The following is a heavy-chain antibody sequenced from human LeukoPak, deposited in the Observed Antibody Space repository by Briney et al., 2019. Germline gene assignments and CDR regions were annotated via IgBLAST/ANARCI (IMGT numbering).Heavy chain of an antibody. Sequence: GGSLRLSCSASGFTFSDYWMMWVRQAPGKGLEWVGNIRQDDSEKNYVDSVKGRFTNSRDNAKSSLYLQMNSLRAEDTAIYYCATDRKVGTWDPRFNYWGQGTLVTVSS. D-gene: IGHD4-23*01. CDR1: GFTFSDYW. J-gene: IGHJ4*02. V-gene: IGHV3-7*01. CDR3: ATDRKVGTWDPRFNY. CDR2: IRQDDSEK.